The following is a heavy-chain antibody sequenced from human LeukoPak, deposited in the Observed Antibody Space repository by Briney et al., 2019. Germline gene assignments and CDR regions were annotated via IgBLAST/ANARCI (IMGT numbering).Heavy chain of an antibody. CDR2: IRSKAYGGTT. Sequence: RXAPGKXXXXXGXIRSKAYGGTTEYAASVKGRFTISRDDSKSIAYLQMNSLKTEDTAVYYCTRASTYYYDSSGYDWGQGTLVTVSS. D-gene: IGHD3-22*01. J-gene: IGHJ4*02. V-gene: IGHV3-49*02. CDR3: TRASTYYYDSSGYD.